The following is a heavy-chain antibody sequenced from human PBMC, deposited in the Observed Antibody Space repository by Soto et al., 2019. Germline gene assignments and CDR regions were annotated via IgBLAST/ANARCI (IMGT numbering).Heavy chain of an antibody. V-gene: IGHV3-23*01. CDR1: GFTFSSYA. Sequence: GGSLRLSCAASGFTFSSYAMSWVRQAPGKGLEWVSAISGSGGSTYYADSVKGRFTISRDNSKNTLYLQMNSLRAEDTAVYYCAKVVLNPRYLGDIVVVPAATGNAFDIWGQGTMVTVSS. D-gene: IGHD2-2*01. CDR3: AKVVLNPRYLGDIVVVPAATGNAFDI. CDR2: ISGSGGST. J-gene: IGHJ3*02.